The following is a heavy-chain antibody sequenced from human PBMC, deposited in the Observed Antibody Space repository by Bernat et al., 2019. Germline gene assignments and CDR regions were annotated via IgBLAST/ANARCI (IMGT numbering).Heavy chain of an antibody. CDR2: IYYSGST. J-gene: IGHJ4*02. Sequence: QLQLQESGPGLVKPSETLSLTCTVSGDSISSSSYHWAWIRQPPGKGLEWIGSIYYSGSTYYNPSLESRVTISVDTSKNQFSLKLNSVTAADTAVYYRARISSGWPNCFDYWGQGTLVTVSS. V-gene: IGHV4-39*01. CDR3: ARISSGWPNCFDY. D-gene: IGHD6-19*01. CDR1: GDSISSSSYH.